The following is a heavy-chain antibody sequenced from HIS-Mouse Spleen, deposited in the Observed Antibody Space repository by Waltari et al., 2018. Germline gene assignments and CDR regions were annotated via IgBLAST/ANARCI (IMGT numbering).Heavy chain of an antibody. CDR3: ARGAARDAFDI. V-gene: IGHV4-34*01. CDR2: IKHSGST. CDR1: GGSFSGYY. D-gene: IGHD6-6*01. J-gene: IGHJ3*02. Sequence: QVQLQQWGAGLLKPSETLSLICAVYGGSFSGYYWSWIRQPPGKGLEWIGEIKHSGSTNNNPALKSRVTISVDTAKNQFSLKLSSVTAADTAVYYCARGAARDAFDIWGQGTMVTVSS.